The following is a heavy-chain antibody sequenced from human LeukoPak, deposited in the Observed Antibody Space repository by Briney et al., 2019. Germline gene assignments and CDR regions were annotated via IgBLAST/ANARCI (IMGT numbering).Heavy chain of an antibody. CDR3: ARGFGATRPDIVAPGFSAFDA. J-gene: IGHJ3*01. CDR2: IYSGGSI. Sequence: GGSLRLSCAASGFTVSGNYMSWVRQAPGKGLEWVSFIYSGGSIYYAGSVKGRFTISRDNSKNTLYLQMNSLRAEDTAIYYCARGFGATRPDIVAPGFSAFDAWGQGTMVTVSS. CDR1: GFTVSGNY. D-gene: IGHD5-12*01. V-gene: IGHV3-53*01.